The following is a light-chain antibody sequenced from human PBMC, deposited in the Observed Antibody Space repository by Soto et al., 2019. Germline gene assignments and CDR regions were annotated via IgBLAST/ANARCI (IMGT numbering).Light chain of an antibody. CDR1: QNVRTF. Sequence: EVVLTQSPATLSLSPGERATLSCRASQNVRTFLYWYQQKPGQAPRLLIYGASNRATGIPARFSGSGSGTDFTLTISSPEPEDFAVYYCQQHSHWPPWTFGQGTRVEIQ. V-gene: IGKV3-11*01. CDR3: QQHSHWPPWT. J-gene: IGKJ1*01. CDR2: GAS.